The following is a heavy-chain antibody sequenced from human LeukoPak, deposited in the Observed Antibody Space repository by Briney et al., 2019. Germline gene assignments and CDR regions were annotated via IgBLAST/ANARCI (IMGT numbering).Heavy chain of an antibody. D-gene: IGHD3-3*01. CDR1: GYTFTSYD. V-gene: IGHV1-8*01. J-gene: IGHJ4*02. CDR2: MNPNSGNT. Sequence: ASVKVSCKASGYTFTSYDINWVRQATGQGLEWMGWMNPNSGNTGYAQKFQGRVTMTRNTSISTAYMELSSLRSEDTAVYCCARGPLLRAFRRSGFKYWGQGTLVTVSS. CDR3: ARGPLLRAFRRSGFKY.